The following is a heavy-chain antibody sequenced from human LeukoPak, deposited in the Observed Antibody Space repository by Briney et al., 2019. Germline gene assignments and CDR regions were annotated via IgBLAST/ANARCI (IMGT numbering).Heavy chain of an antibody. V-gene: IGHV3-21*04. D-gene: IGHD7-27*01. CDR1: GFTFSSYS. CDR2: ISSSSYI. CDR3: AKDSFFSGAHVAFDI. Sequence: PGGSLRLSCAASGFTFSSYSMNWVRQAPGKGLEWVSSISSSSYIYYADSVKGRFTISRDNAKNSLYLQMNSLRAEDTAVYYCAKDSFFSGAHVAFDIWGQGTMVTVSS. J-gene: IGHJ3*02.